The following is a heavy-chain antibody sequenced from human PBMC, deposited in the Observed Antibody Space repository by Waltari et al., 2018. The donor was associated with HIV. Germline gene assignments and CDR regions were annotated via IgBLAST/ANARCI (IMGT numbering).Heavy chain of an antibody. J-gene: IGHJ4*02. D-gene: IGHD3-9*01. CDR1: GGTFNNYA. V-gene: IGHV1-69*01. CDR2: NMTIFNTR. Sequence: QVQLVQSGAEVKKPGSSVKVSCKASGGTFNNYAFIWVRQAPGQGLEWMGGNMTIFNTRNYAQKFQGRVTITADESTSTAYMELSSLRSEDTAVYYCARGVYYDILTGPIMGYFDYWGQGTLVTVSS. CDR3: ARGVYYDILTGPIMGYFDY.